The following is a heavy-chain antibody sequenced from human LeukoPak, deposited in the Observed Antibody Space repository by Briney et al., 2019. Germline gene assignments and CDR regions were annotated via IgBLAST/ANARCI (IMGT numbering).Heavy chain of an antibody. CDR2: ISYDGNNK. CDR1: GITFSTYA. J-gene: IGHJ4*02. CDR3: VRDGGGLSDYFDY. D-gene: IGHD3-16*01. Sequence: PGGSLRLSCAASGITFSTYAMHWVRQAPGKGLEWVAVISYDGNNKYYADSVKGRFTISRDNSKNTLYFQMNSLRPEDTAVYYYVRDGGGLSDYFDYWGQGTLVTVSS. V-gene: IGHV3-30*04.